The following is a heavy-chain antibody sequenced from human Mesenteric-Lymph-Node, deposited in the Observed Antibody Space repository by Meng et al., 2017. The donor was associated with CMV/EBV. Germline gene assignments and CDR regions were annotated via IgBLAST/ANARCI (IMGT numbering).Heavy chain of an antibody. D-gene: IGHD5-18*01. V-gene: IGHV1-18*04. Sequence: ASVKVSCKASGYTFTAYYIHWLRQAPGQGLEWMGWISAYNGNTNYAQKLQGRVTMTTDTSTSTAYMELRSLRSDDTAVYYCARLIQAFDYWGQGTLVTVSS. CDR3: ARLIQAFDY. J-gene: IGHJ4*02. CDR1: GYTFTAYY. CDR2: ISAYNGNT.